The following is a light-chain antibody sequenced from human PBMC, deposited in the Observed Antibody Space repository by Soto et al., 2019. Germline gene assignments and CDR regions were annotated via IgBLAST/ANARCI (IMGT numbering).Light chain of an antibody. CDR3: QQLNTYPPWT. CDR1: QDISRY. CDR2: AAS. V-gene: IGKV1-9*01. J-gene: IGKJ3*01. Sequence: PLTQSPSSLSASVGDRVTITCRASQDISRYLAWYQHKPGKAPELLIYAASTLQDGVPSRFSGGGSGTDFTLTISSLQPEDFATYYCQQLNTYPPWTFGPGTKVDIK.